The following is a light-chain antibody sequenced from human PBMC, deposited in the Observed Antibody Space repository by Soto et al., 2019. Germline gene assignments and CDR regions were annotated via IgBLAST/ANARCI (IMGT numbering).Light chain of an antibody. J-gene: IGLJ2*01. CDR1: SSDVGGYNY. V-gene: IGLV2-8*01. CDR3: SSYTTNNAHV. CDR2: EVS. Sequence: QSALTQPPSASGSPGQSVTISCTGTSSDVGGYNYVSWYQQHPGKAPKLMIYEVSKRPSGVPDRFSGSKSDNTASLTVSGLQAEDEADYFCSSYTTNNAHVFGGGTKVTVL.